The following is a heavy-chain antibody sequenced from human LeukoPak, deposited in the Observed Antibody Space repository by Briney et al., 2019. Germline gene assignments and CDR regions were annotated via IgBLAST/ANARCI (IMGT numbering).Heavy chain of an antibody. CDR3: ARGVVTDDYYMDV. J-gene: IGHJ6*03. CDR1: GGSISSGSYY. V-gene: IGHV4-61*02. D-gene: IGHD2-21*02. Sequence: SETLSLTCTVSGGSISSGSYYWRWIRQPAGKGLEWIGRIYTSGSTNYNPSLKSRVTISVDTSKNQFSLRLSSVTAADTAVYYCARGVVTDDYYMDVWGKGTTVIVSS. CDR2: IYTSGST.